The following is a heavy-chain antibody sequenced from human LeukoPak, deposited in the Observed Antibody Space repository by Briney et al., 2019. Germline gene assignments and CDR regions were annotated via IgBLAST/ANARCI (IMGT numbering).Heavy chain of an antibody. V-gene: IGHV5-51*01. Sequence: GESLKISCKGSGYSFTSYWIGWVRQMPGKGLEWMGIIYPGDSATRYGPSFQGQVTISADKSISTAYLQWSSLKASDTAMYYCYSIAARRFDYWGQGTLVTVSS. D-gene: IGHD6-6*01. CDR2: IYPGDSAT. J-gene: IGHJ4*02. CDR3: YSIAARRFDY. CDR1: GYSFTSYW.